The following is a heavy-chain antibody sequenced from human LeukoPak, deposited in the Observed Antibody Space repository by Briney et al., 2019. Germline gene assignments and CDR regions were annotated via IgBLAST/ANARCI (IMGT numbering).Heavy chain of an antibody. J-gene: IGHJ4*02. Sequence: ASVKVSCKASGYTFTSYGISWVRQAPGQGLEWMGWISAYNGNTNYAQKLQGRVTMTTDTSTSTAYMELRSLRSDDTAVYYCARLTYYDFWSGYPRAGSYYFDYWGQGTLVTVSS. D-gene: IGHD3-3*01. CDR2: ISAYNGNT. V-gene: IGHV1-18*01. CDR3: ARLTYYDFWSGYPRAGSYYFDY. CDR1: GYTFTSYG.